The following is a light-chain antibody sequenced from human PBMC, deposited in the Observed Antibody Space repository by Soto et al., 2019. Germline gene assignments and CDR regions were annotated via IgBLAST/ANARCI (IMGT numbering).Light chain of an antibody. J-gene: IGKJ1*01. V-gene: IGKV1-6*01. CDR2: AAS. CDR1: QGIRND. CDR3: LQDYNYPWT. Sequence: AIQITQSPSSLSASEGDRFTITCRASQGIRNDLGWYQQKPGKAPKLLIYAASSLQSGVPSRFSGSGSGTDFTLTISSLQPEDFATYYCLQDYNYPWTFGQGTKVEIK.